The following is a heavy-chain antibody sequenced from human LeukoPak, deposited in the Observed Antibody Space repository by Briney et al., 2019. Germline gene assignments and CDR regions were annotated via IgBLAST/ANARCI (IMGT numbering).Heavy chain of an antibody. CDR3: ARVAEAAAFDS. CDR2: ISSSSSYI. CDR1: GFTFRSYS. D-gene: IGHD6-13*01. Sequence: GGSPRLSCAASGFTFRSYSIKWVRQAPRRGLEWVSSISSSSSYIHYADSVKGRFTISRDNAKNSLYLQMNSLKPEDTAVYYCARVAEAAAFDSWGQGTLVTVSS. J-gene: IGHJ4*02. V-gene: IGHV3-21*06.